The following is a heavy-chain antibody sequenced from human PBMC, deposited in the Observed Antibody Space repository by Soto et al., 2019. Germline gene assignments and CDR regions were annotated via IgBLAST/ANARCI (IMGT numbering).Heavy chain of an antibody. CDR3: ARGPSRRYCSSTSCYDYRREFDY. CDR1: GGSISSYY. V-gene: IGHV4-59*12. J-gene: IGHJ4*02. D-gene: IGHD2-2*01. CDR2: IYYSGST. Sequence: SETLSLTCTVSGGSISSYYWGWIRQPPGKGLEWIGYIYYSGSTNYNPSLKSRVTISVDTSKNQFSLKLSSVTAADTAVYYCARGPSRRYCSSTSCYDYRREFDYWGQGTLVTVSS.